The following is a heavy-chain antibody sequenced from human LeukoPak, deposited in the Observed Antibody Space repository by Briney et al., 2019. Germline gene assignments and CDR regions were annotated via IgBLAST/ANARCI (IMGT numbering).Heavy chain of an antibody. CDR2: IYPGDSDT. Sequence: GESLKISCKGSGYSFTSYWIGWGRQLPGKGLEWMGIIYPGDSDTRYSPSFQGQVTTSADKSISTAYLQWSSLKASDTAMYYCARRYCSSTSCYTGFDYWGQGTLVTVSS. V-gene: IGHV5-51*01. CDR1: GYSFTSYW. J-gene: IGHJ4*02. D-gene: IGHD2-2*02. CDR3: ARRYCSSTSCYTGFDY.